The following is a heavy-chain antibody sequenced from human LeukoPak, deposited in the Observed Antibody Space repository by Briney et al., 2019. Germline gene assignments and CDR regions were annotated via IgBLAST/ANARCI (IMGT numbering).Heavy chain of an antibody. CDR3: ARDGGSGFPV. J-gene: IGHJ4*02. D-gene: IGHD6-19*01. Sequence: PSETLSLTCTVSGGSISSSSYYWGWIRQPPGKGLEWIGSIYYSGSTYYNPSLKSRVTISVDTSKNQFSLKLSSVTAADTAVYYCARDGGSGFPVWGQGTLATVSS. CDR2: IYYSGST. CDR1: GGSISSSSYY. V-gene: IGHV4-39*02.